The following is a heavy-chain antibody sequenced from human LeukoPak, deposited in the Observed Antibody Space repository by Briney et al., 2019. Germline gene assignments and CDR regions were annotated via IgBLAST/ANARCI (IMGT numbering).Heavy chain of an antibody. V-gene: IGHV3-23*01. D-gene: IGHD1-26*01. CDR1: GFTFSNYA. J-gene: IGHJ4*02. CDR2: ISGGGDST. Sequence: GGSLRLSCAASGFTFSNYAMTWVRQAPGKGLEWVSGISGGGDSTSHADSVKGRFTISRDNSKNALYLQMNSLRVEDTAVYYCAKTRSESYLLFDCWGQGTLVTVSS. CDR3: AKTRSESYLLFDC.